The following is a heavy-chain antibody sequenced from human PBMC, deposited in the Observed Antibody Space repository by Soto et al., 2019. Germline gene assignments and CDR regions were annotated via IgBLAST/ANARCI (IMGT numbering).Heavy chain of an antibody. CDR2: IATGGDRI. V-gene: IGHV3-48*03. CDR3: AGEHLLMFASYDDFNV. Sequence: EEQLVESGGDLVQPGGSLRLSCTSSGFALDTYDMNWVRLAPGKDLEWISHIATGGDRIYYADSVKGRFTISRDNARNSLSLPMNALRDDDTSRYCCAGEHLLMFASYDDFNVWGQGTLVTVTS. D-gene: IGHD2-21*01. J-gene: IGHJ3*01. CDR1: GFALDTYD.